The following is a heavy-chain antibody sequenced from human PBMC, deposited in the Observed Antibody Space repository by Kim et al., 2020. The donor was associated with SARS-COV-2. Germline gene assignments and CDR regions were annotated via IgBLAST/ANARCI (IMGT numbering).Heavy chain of an antibody. CDR3: ARDRYYYDSSGYGGDGYYYYGMDV. V-gene: IGHV4-59*13. J-gene: IGHJ6*02. D-gene: IGHD3-22*01. CDR1: GGSISSYY. CDR2: IYYSGST. Sequence: SETLSLTCTVSGGSISSYYWSWIRQPPGKGLEWIGYIYYSGSTNYNPSLKSRVTISVDTSKNQFSLKLSSVTAADTAVYYCARDRYYYDSSGYGGDGYYYYGMDVWGQGTTVTVSS.